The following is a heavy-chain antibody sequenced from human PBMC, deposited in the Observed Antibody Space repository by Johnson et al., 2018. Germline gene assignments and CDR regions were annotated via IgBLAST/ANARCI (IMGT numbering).Heavy chain of an antibody. J-gene: IGHJ4*02. V-gene: IGHV3-23*04. D-gene: IGHD2/OR15-2a*01. CDR1: GFTFTYYA. CDR2: LKGNGVET. CDR3: AKDLPDPGFQPFDS. Sequence: VQLVESGGGLVQRGGSLTLSCTASGFTFTYYALTWVRQAPGKGLEWDSTLKGNGVETYYADSVKGPFTISRVISKNTLYLQIKPLRAEDTAVYCFAKDLPDPGFQPFDSWGQGTLVTVSS.